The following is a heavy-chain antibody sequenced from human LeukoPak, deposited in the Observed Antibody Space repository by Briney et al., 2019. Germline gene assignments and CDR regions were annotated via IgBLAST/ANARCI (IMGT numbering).Heavy chain of an antibody. V-gene: IGHV4-4*02. CDR2: VYHSGST. Sequence: KPSGTLSLTCAVSGASISSNTWWSWVRQPPGKGLEWIGEVYHSGSTNYNPSLKSRVIIPVDKSKNQFSLSLSSVTAADTAVYYCARDLDFRLLDYWGQGTLVTVSS. CDR1: GASISSNTW. J-gene: IGHJ4*02. CDR3: ARDLDFRLLDY. D-gene: IGHD2-15*01.